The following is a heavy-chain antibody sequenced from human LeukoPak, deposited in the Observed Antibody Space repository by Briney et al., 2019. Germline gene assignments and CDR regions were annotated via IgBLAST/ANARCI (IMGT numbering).Heavy chain of an antibody. D-gene: IGHD3-10*01. Sequence: GGSLRLSCAASGFTFSSYAMSWVRQAPGKGLEWVSAISGSGGSTHYADSVKGRFTVSRDNSKNTLYLQMNTLRAEDTAVYYCANRGDTMELDYWGQGTLVTVSS. J-gene: IGHJ4*02. V-gene: IGHV3-23*01. CDR3: ANRGDTMELDY. CDR1: GFTFSSYA. CDR2: ISGSGGST.